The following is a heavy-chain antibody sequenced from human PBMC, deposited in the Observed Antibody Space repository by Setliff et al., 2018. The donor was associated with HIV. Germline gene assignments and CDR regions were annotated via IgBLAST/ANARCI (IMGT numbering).Heavy chain of an antibody. V-gene: IGHV3-7*04. CDR3: AKDLRRELRDWGVFDI. Sequence: GGSLRLSCVASGFSFSTYWMSWVRQAPGKGLEWVANIKQRGSEKYYVDSVKGRFTISRDDAKNSLYLQMNSLRAEDTAVYYCAKDLRRELRDWGVFDIWGQGTMVTVSS. CDR2: IKQRGSEK. D-gene: IGHD1-26*01. CDR1: GFSFSTYW. J-gene: IGHJ3*02.